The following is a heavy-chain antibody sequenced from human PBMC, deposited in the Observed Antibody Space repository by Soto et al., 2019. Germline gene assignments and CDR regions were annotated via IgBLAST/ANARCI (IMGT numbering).Heavy chain of an antibody. CDR2: IYYNGTT. V-gene: IGHV4-31*03. CDR3: ARSGYSYGPNPLLY. CDR1: GGSISNTDYY. Sequence: PSETLSLTCTVSGGSISNTDYYWGWVRQPPGKGLEWIGYIYYNGTTYYNPSLKSRVTISVDTSKKQFSLKLSSVTAADTAVYYCARSGYSYGPNPLLYWGQGTLVTVSS. D-gene: IGHD5-18*01. J-gene: IGHJ4*02.